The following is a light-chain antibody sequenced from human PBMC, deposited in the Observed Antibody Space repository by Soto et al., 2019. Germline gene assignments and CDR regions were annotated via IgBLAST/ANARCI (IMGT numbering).Light chain of an antibody. CDR1: QSISSY. V-gene: IGKV1-39*01. J-gene: IGKJ3*01. CDR2: AAS. Sequence: DIQMTQSPSSLSASVGVRVTITCRASQSISSYLNWYQQKPGKAPKLRVYAASRLQSGTPSRSSGRGPGTGFTLTISSLQTEEVATYYCQQSYSTPSSVGPGTKVDIK. CDR3: QQSYSTPSS.